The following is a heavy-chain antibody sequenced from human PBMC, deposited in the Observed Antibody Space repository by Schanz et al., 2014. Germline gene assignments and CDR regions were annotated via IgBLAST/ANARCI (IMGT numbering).Heavy chain of an antibody. V-gene: IGHV3-13*01. J-gene: IGHJ4*02. Sequence: EVQLVESGGGLVQPGGSLRLSCVASGFAFSSHDMHWVRQVTGKGLQWVSAIHSTGETYYPDSVQGRFTISRDNAKNSLYLQMNSLRAEDTALYYCAKDGIMVQGVIWERYFDSWGQGTLVTVSS. D-gene: IGHD3-10*01. CDR2: IHSTGET. CDR1: GFAFSSHD. CDR3: AKDGIMVQGVIWERYFDS.